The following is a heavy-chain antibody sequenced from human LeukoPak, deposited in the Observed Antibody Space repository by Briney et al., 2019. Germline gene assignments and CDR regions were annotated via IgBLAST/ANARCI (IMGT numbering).Heavy chain of an antibody. CDR3: AGGPPGQLYDY. J-gene: IGHJ4*02. D-gene: IGHD6-6*01. CDR2: TDPEDGET. V-gene: IGHV1-24*01. CDR1: GSSLTESS. Sequence: GASVKVSCKVSGSSLTESSLHWVRPAPGKGLQWMGGTDPEDGETIYAQKFQGRVTMIEDTSTDTAYMELSSLRSEDTAVYYCAGGPPGQLYDYWGQGTLVTVSS.